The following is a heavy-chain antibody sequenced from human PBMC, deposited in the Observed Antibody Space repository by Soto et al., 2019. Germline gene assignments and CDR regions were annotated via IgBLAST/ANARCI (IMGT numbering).Heavy chain of an antibody. CDR1: GYTFTSYG. CDR2: ISAYNGNT. J-gene: IGHJ5*02. Sequence: KASGYTFTSYGISWVRQAPGQGLEWMGWISAYNGNTNYAQKLQGRVTMTTDTSTSTAYMELRSLRSDDTAVYYCAREMWAYYYDSSGPTNTRFDPWGQGTLVTVSS. CDR3: AREMWAYYYDSSGPTNTRFDP. V-gene: IGHV1-18*01. D-gene: IGHD3-22*01.